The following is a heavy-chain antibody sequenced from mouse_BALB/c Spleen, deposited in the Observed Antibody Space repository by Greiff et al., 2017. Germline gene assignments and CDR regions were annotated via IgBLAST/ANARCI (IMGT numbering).Heavy chain of an antibody. V-gene: IGHV3-2*02. Sequence: EVKLQESGPGLVKPSQSLSLTCTVTGYSITSDYAWNWIRQFPGNKLEWMGYISYSGSTSYNPSLKSRISITRDTSKNQFFLQLNSVTTEDTATYYCASLPYYGSSYFDYWGQGTTLTVSS. CDR1: GYSITSDYA. J-gene: IGHJ2*01. CDR2: ISYSGST. D-gene: IGHD1-1*01. CDR3: ASLPYYGSSYFDY.